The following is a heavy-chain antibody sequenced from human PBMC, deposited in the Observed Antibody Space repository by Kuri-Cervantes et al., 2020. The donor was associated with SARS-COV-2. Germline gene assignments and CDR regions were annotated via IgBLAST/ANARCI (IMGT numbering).Heavy chain of an antibody. CDR2: IYYSGST. D-gene: IGHD3-16*01. J-gene: IGHJ6*03. CDR3: ARDQGGYYMDV. CDR1: GGSISSSSYY. Sequence: ETLSLTCTVSGGSISSSSYYWGWIRQPPGKGLEWIGSIYYSGSTYYNPSLKSRVTISVDTSKNQFSLKLSSVTAADTAVYYCARDQGGYYMDVWVKGTTVTVSS. V-gene: IGHV4-39*07.